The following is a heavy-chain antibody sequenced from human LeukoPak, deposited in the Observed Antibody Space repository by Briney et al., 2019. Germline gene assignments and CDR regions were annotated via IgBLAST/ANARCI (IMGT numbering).Heavy chain of an antibody. CDR3: ARVGTYYYDSSGYYYSGIGLGYFDY. D-gene: IGHD3-22*01. J-gene: IGHJ4*02. CDR2: ISAYNGNT. V-gene: IGHV1-18*01. Sequence: ASVKVSCKASGYTFTSNGISWVRQAPGQGLEWMGWISAYNGNTNYTQKLQGRVTMTTDTSTSTAYMELRSLRSDDTAVYYCARVGTYYYDSSGYYYSGIGLGYFDYWGQGTLVTVSS. CDR1: GYTFTSNG.